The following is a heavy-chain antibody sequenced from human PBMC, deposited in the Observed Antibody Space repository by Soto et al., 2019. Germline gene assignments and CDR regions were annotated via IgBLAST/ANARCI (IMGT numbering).Heavy chain of an antibody. CDR1: GGSVSSSRYS. Sequence: PSDTTSLTSAASGGSVSSSRYSWGWIRQPPGKGLEWIGSIYCSGSTYYNPSLKSRVTISVDTSKNQFSLKLSSVTAADTAVYYCARTLFYDSWSGYPSSLNWFAPWGQGTLVTVSS. CDR3: ARTLFYDSWSGYPSSLNWFAP. CDR2: IYCSGST. V-gene: IGHV4-39*01. D-gene: IGHD3-3*01. J-gene: IGHJ5*02.